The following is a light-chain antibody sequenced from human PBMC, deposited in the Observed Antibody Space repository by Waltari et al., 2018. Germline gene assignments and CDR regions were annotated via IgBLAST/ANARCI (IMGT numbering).Light chain of an antibody. V-gene: IGKV3-20*01. CDR1: QSVSHNY. CDR3: QQYGNSPPT. J-gene: IGKJ1*01. Sequence: EIVLTPSPITLSLPLGQRATHSCSASQSVSHNYLAWYQQKPGQTPRLLSFGASSRATGIPDRCSGSGSGSDYTLTVSRLDPEDFAVYYCQQYGNSPPTFGQGTKVEV. CDR2: GAS.